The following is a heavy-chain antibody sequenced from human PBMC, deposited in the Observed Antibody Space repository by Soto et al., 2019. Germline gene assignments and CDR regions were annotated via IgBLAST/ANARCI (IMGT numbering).Heavy chain of an antibody. V-gene: IGHV3-23*01. CDR1: GFTFSSHV. CDR2: ISGGGGTT. CDR3: ARGPRAPPPHDYGMVV. Sequence: EVQLLESGGGLVQPGGSLRLSCAASGFTFSSHVMNWVRQAPGKGLEWVAVISGGGGTTYYGDSVEGRLTMSRDNSENALYLQMNSLRADDTAVYYCARGPRAPPPHDYGMVVWGQGTTVTVS. J-gene: IGHJ6*02.